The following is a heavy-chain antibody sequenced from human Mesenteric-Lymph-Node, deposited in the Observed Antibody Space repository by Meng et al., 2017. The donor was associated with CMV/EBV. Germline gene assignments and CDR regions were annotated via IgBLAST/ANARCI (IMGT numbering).Heavy chain of an antibody. D-gene: IGHD3-9*01. J-gene: IGHJ3*01. CDR2: INHSGST. Sequence: SQTRSLTCVVYGGSFSGDYWTWIRQPPGKGLEWIGEINHSGSTNYSPSLPSRVTISVDTSKNQFSLKMRSVTAADTAVYYCARGSINIFAFDVWGQGTMVTVSS. V-gene: IGHV4-34*01. CDR1: GGSFSGDY. CDR3: ARGSINIFAFDV.